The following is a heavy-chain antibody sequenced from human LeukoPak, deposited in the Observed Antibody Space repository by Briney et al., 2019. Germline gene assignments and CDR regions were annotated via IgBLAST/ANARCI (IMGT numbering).Heavy chain of an antibody. D-gene: IGHD3-3*01. CDR1: GYTFTSYG. CDR2: ISAYNGNT. Sequence: ASVKVSCKASGYTFTSYGISWVRQAPGQGLEWMGWISAYNGNTNYAQKLQGRVTMTTDTSTSTAYMELRSLRSDDTAVYYCARDQLAPYYDFWSGYYRGDYFDYWGQGTLVTVSS. V-gene: IGHV1-18*01. CDR3: ARDQLAPYYDFWSGYYRGDYFDY. J-gene: IGHJ4*02.